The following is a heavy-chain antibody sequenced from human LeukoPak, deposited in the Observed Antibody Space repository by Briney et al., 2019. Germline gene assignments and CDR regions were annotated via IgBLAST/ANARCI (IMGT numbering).Heavy chain of an antibody. CDR3: ARGEETRYFYYFYMDV. V-gene: IGHV4-61*02. Sequence: PSETLSLTCTVSGGSVNSGTYYWSWVRQPAGKGLEYIGRIYTSGTTNYNPSLKSRVSISIDTSENQFSLNLSSVTAADTAVYYCARGEETRYFYYFYMDVWGKGTTVTVPS. J-gene: IGHJ6*03. CDR1: GGSVNSGTYY. CDR2: IYTSGTT. D-gene: IGHD2/OR15-2a*01.